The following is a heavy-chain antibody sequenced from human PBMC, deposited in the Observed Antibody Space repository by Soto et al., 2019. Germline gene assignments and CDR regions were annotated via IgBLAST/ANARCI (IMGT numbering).Heavy chain of an antibody. CDR2: IRHSDGTT. Sequence: VQLLESGGGLVQPGGSLRLSCAASGFTFSTYSMTWVRQAPGEGLEWVSGIRHSDGTTYYADSVKGRFTISRDNSKNTLYLQMSSLRVEDTAVYYCAKGRGISGLGDPWGQGTQVTVSS. CDR1: GFTFSTYS. V-gene: IGHV3-23*01. J-gene: IGHJ5*02. D-gene: IGHD3-3*02. CDR3: AKGRGISGLGDP.